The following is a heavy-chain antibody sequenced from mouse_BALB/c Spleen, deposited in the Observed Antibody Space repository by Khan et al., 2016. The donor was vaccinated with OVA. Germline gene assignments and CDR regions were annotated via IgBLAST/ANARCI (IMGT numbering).Heavy chain of an antibody. J-gene: IGHJ3*01. CDR1: GYTFTSYT. D-gene: IGHD2-14*01. Sequence: QVQLQQSGAELARPGASVKMSCKASGYTFTSYTIHWIKLRPGQGLEWIGYINPSNGYSNYNQKFKDKVTLTADKSSTTAYMQLNSLTSDDSAVYNCVRDGAYHRNDGWFAYWGLGTLVTVSA. V-gene: IGHV1-4*01. CDR3: VRDGAYHRNDGWFAY. CDR2: INPSNGYS.